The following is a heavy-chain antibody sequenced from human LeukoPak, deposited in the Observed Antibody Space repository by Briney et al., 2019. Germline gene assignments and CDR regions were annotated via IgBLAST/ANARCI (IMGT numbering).Heavy chain of an antibody. CDR3: ASKANCSGGRCPRGAFDI. V-gene: IGHV4-4*02. Sequence: SGTLSLTCAISGGSISSSNWLSWVRQPPGKGLEWIGEIYHSGSLNYNASLKSQVTISVDKSKNQFSLKLSSVTAADTAVYYCASKANCSGGRCPRGAFDIWGPGTKVTVSS. CDR2: IYHSGSL. D-gene: IGHD2-15*01. J-gene: IGHJ3*02. CDR1: GGSISSSNW.